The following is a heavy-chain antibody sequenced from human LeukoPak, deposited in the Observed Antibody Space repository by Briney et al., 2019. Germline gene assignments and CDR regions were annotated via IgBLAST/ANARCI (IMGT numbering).Heavy chain of an antibody. CDR1: GFIFSDYS. J-gene: IGHJ3*01. CDR3: ARQAVARPFDL. CDR2: ISSSSAYI. Sequence: AGGSLRLSCVASGFIFSDYSMDWVSQAPGKGLEWVSSISSSSAYIFYSDSVKGRFTISRDNAQSSLYLQMNSLRAGDTAVYYCARQAVARPFDLWGQGTMVAVSS. V-gene: IGHV3-21*06.